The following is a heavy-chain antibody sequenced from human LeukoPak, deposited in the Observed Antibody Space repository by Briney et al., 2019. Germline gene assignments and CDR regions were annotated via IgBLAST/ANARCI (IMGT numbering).Heavy chain of an antibody. CDR1: GGSMTNYY. D-gene: IGHD2-2*01. J-gene: IGHJ4*02. V-gene: IGHV4-4*07. Sequence: PSETLSLTCIVSGGSMTNYYWHWIRQSAGEGLKWLGHISGTGNTDFNPSLNSRLTISIDKSQNQFSLKLKSVTAADTAVYYCARGGSSSWYPIMKWGQGILVSVSS. CDR3: ARGGSSSWYPIMK. CDR2: ISGTGNT.